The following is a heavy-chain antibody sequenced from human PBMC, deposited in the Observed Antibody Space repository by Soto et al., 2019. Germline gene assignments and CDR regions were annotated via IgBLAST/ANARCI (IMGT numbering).Heavy chain of an antibody. J-gene: IGHJ6*02. D-gene: IGHD6-19*01. CDR2: IKSKTDGGTT. Sequence: GGSLRLSCAASGFTFSNAWMNWVRQAPGKGLEWVGRIKSKTDGGTTDYAAPVKGRFTISRDDSKNTLYLQMNSLKTEDTAVYYCTTDPEGYSSGWYPLYYYYGMDVWGQGTTVTVSS. CDR1: GFTFSNAW. CDR3: TTDPEGYSSGWYPLYYYYGMDV. V-gene: IGHV3-15*07.